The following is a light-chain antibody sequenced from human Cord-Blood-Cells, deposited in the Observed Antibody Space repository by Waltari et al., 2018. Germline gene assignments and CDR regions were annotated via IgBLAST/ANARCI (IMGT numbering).Light chain of an antibody. CDR3: QAWDSSTAGV. J-gene: IGLJ1*01. Sequence: SYELTQPPSASVSPGQTASITCSGDHLGDKYACWYQQKPGQSPVLVIYQDSKRPSGIPERFSGSNSGNTATLTISGTQAMDEADYYCQAWDSSTAGVFGTGTKVTVL. CDR1: HLGDKY. V-gene: IGLV3-1*01. CDR2: QDS.